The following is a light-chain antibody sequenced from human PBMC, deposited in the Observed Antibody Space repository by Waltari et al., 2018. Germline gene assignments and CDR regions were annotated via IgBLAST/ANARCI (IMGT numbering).Light chain of an antibody. CDR3: QQYHSPPFT. J-gene: IGKJ3*01. V-gene: IGKV4-1*01. CDR2: WAS. CDR1: QSVLYSSNNKNY. Sequence: IVMTPSPDSLAVSLGERATINCKSSQSVLYSSNNKNYLAWYQPKVGQPPNLLISWASTRESGVPDRFSGSGSGTDFTLTISSLQAEDVAVYYCQQYHSPPFTFGPGTKVDIK.